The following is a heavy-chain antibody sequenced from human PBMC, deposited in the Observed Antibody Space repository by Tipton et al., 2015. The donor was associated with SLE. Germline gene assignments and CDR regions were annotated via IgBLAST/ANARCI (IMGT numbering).Heavy chain of an antibody. D-gene: IGHD4/OR15-4a*01. J-gene: IGHJ4*02. V-gene: IGHV4-31*03. CDR1: GDSISSGGYF. Sequence: LSLTCTVSGDSISSGGYFWSWIRQHPGKGLEWIGYIYYSGSTYYNPSLKSRITILIDTSRNQFSLKLSSVTAADTAVYYCARSMDGAMGGYWGQGTLVTVSS. CDR3: ARSMDGAMGGY. CDR2: IYYSGST.